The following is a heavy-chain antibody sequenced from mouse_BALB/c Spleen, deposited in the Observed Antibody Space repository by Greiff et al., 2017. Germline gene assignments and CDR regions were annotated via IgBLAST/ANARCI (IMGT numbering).Heavy chain of an antibody. CDR3: ARHEGAY. Sequence: EVQGVESGGGLVQPGGSLKLSCAASGFTFSSYTMSWVRQTPEKRLEWVAYISNGGGSTYYPDTVKGRFTISRDNAKNTLYLQMSSLKSEDTAMYYCARHEGAYWGQGTLVTVSA. CDR2: ISNGGGST. J-gene: IGHJ3*01. CDR1: GFTFSSYT. V-gene: IGHV5-12-2*01.